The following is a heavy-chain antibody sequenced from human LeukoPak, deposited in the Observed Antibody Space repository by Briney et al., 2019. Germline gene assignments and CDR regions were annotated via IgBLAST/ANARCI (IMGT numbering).Heavy chain of an antibody. J-gene: IGHJ4*02. CDR3: SKKGQNEDYGKPD. CDR2: IRYDGSNK. D-gene: IGHD4-17*01. V-gene: IGHV3-30*02. Sequence: GGSLRLSCAASGFTFSSYGMHWVRQAPGKGLEWVAFIRYDGSNKYYADSVKGRFTISRDNSKNTLYLQMNSLRAEDTAVYYCSKKGQNEDYGKPDWGQGTLVTVSS. CDR1: GFTFSSYG.